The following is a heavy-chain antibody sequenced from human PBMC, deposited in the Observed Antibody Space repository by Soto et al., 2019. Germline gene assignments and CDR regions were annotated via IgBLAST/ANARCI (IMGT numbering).Heavy chain of an antibody. Sequence: QVQLVQSGADVKKPGSSVKVSCKASGGTFSSYTISWVRQAPGQGLEWMGRIIPILNIANYAQKFQGRVTITADKSTSTAYMELSSLRSEDTAVYYCARFRGSYGLDVWGQGTTVTVSS. V-gene: IGHV1-69*02. D-gene: IGHD3-10*01. CDR1: GGTFSSYT. J-gene: IGHJ6*02. CDR3: ARFRGSYGLDV. CDR2: IIPILNIA.